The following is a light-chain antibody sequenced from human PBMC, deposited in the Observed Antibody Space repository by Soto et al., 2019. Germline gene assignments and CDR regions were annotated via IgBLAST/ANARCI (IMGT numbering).Light chain of an antibody. CDR3: QQYHNWPLYT. Sequence: IVMTQSPATLSVSPGERATLSCRASQSVSSNLAWYQQKPGQAPRLLIYGASTRATGIPARFSGSGSGTEFTLTIGSLQSEDFALYYCQQYHNWPLYTFGQGTKLEIK. J-gene: IGKJ2*01. CDR1: QSVSSN. CDR2: GAS. V-gene: IGKV3-15*01.